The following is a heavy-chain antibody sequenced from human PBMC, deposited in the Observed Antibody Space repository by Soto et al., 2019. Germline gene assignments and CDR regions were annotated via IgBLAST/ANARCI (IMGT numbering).Heavy chain of an antibody. CDR3: ARRGYEYESSGYYPLFDY. J-gene: IGHJ4*02. D-gene: IGHD3-22*01. Sequence: GGSLRLSCAASGLTVSSNYMGWVRQARGTGLEWVSLIYGGDDTYYADSVKGRFTISRDNSKNTLYLQMNSLRVENTAVYYCARRGYEYESSGYYPLFDYWVQGMLVTVSS. CDR1: GLTVSSNY. V-gene: IGHV3-53*01. CDR2: IYGGDDT.